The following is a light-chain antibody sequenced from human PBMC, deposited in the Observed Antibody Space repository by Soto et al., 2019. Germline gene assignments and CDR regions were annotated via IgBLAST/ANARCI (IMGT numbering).Light chain of an antibody. CDR1: QNINTY. V-gene: IGKV1-39*01. CDR2: DAA. Sequence: DIQMTQSPYSLSAAVGDRVTIACRASQNINTYLNWYQQKPGKAPKLLIFDAASLQSGVPSRFSGVGSRTDFTLTITSLQPEDFATYYCQQTSSAPFTCGPGTKVDIK. J-gene: IGKJ3*01. CDR3: QQTSSAPFT.